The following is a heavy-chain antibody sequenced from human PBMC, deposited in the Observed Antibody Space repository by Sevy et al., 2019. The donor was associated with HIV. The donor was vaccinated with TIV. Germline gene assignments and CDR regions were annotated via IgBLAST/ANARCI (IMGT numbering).Heavy chain of an antibody. D-gene: IGHD6-13*01. CDR3: ATHAGIAAAGRVFDY. CDR1: GFTFSDHY. CDR2: IRNKADSYTT. V-gene: IGHV3-72*01. J-gene: IGHJ4*02. Sequence: GGSLRLSCAASGFTFSDHYMEWVRQAPGKGLEWVGRIRNKADSYTTEYAASVKGRFTISRDDSKNSLYLLMNSLKTEDTAVYYCATHAGIAAAGRVFDYGGQGTLVTVSS.